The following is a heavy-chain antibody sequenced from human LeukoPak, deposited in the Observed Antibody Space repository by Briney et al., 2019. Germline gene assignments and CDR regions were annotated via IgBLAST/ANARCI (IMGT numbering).Heavy chain of an antibody. CDR3: AGVRYYYGSGSYSDY. D-gene: IGHD3-10*01. V-gene: IGHV4-61*01. J-gene: IGHJ4*02. Sequence: SETLSLTCTVSGGSVSSGSYYWSWIRQPPGKGLEWIGYIYYSGNTNYNPSLKSRVTISVDTSKNQFSLKLNSVTAADTAVYYCAGVRYYYGSGSYSDYWGQGTLVTVSS. CDR1: GGSVSSGSYY. CDR2: IYYSGNT.